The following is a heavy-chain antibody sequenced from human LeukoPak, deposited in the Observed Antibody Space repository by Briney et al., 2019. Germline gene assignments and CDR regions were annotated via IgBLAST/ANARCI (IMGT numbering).Heavy chain of an antibody. J-gene: IGHJ5*02. D-gene: IGHD2-15*01. Sequence: GGSLRLSCAASGFTFSSYGMHWVRQAPGKGLEWVAVISYDGSNKYYADSVKGRFTISRDNSKNTLYLQMNSLRAEDTAVYYCAKASCSGGSCYHNWFDPWSQGTLVTVSS. CDR1: GFTFSSYG. V-gene: IGHV3-30*18. CDR3: AKASCSGGSCYHNWFDP. CDR2: ISYDGSNK.